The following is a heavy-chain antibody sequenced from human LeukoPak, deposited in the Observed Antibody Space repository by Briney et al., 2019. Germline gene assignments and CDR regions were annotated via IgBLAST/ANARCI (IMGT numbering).Heavy chain of an antibody. D-gene: IGHD3-16*01. J-gene: IGHJ4*02. CDR3: AKGYYDYVWGSYYFDY. CDR2: ISGSGGST. V-gene: IGHV3-23*01. Sequence: GSLRLSCAASGFTFSSNAMSWVRQAPGKGLEWVSAISGSGGSTYYADSVKGRFTISRDNSKNTLDLQMSSLRAEDTAVYYCAKGYYDYVWGSYYFDYWGQGILVTVSS. CDR1: GFTFSSNA.